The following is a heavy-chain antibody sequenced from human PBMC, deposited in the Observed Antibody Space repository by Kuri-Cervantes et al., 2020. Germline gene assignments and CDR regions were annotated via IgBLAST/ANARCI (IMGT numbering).Heavy chain of an antibody. CDR3: AREELRVNAFDI. CDR1: GFTFSSYA. D-gene: IGHD3-10*01. CDR2: ISYDGSNK. Sequence: GESLKISCAASGFTFSSYAMHWVRQAPGKGLEWVAVISYDGSNKYYADSVKGRFTISRDNSKNTLYLQMNSLRAEDTAVYYCAREELRVNAFDIWGQGTMVTVSS. J-gene: IGHJ3*02. V-gene: IGHV3-30-3*01.